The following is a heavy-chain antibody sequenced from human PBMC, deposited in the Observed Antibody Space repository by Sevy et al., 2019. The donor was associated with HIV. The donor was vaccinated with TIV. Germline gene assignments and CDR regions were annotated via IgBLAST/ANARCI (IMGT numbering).Heavy chain of an antibody. CDR2: ISWNSGSI. D-gene: IGHD5-18*01. V-gene: IGHV3-9*01. Sequence: GGSLRLSCAASGFTFDDYAMHWVRQAPGKGLEWVSGISWNSGSIGYADSVKVRFTISRDNAKNSLYLQMNSLRAEDTALYHCAKDIGGYSYGYGLYYYYGMDVWGQGTTVTVSS. CDR1: GFTFDDYA. CDR3: AKDIGGYSYGYGLYYYYGMDV. J-gene: IGHJ6*02.